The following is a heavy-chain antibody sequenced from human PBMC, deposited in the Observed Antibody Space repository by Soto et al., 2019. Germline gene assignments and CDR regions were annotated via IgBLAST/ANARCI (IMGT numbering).Heavy chain of an antibody. CDR3: ARRYGGNFDF. CDR2: IYYSGST. Sequence: SVTLSLPCTVSGGSISSDYWSWIRQPPRKGLEWIGYIYYSGSTNYNPSLKSRVTISVDTSKNQFSLKLSSVTAADTAVYYCARRYGGNFDFWGQGTLVTVSS. V-gene: IGHV4-59*01. CDR1: GGSISSDY. D-gene: IGHD1-26*01. J-gene: IGHJ4*02.